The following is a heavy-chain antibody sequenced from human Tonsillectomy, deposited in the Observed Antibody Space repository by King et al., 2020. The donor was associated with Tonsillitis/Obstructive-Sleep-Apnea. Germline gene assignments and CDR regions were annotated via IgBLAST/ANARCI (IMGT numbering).Heavy chain of an antibody. Sequence: VQLVESGGGVVQPGRSLRLSCAASGFTFSSYAMHWVRQAPGKGLEWVAVISHDGSNKYYADSVKGRFTISRDNSKNTLYLQMNSLRAEDTAVYYCAREGGSGRYYFDYWGQGTLVTVSS. D-gene: IGHD3-10*01. J-gene: IGHJ4*02. CDR1: GFTFSSYA. V-gene: IGHV3-30*04. CDR2: ISHDGSNK. CDR3: AREGGSGRYYFDY.